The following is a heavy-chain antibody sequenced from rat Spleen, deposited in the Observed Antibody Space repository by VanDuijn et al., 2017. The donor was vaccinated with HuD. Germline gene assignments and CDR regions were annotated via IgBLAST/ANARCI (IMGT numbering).Heavy chain of an antibody. CDR3: ARQWLTGSHWFFDF. CDR1: GFTFNNYG. V-gene: IGHV5-19*01. J-gene: IGHJ1*01. D-gene: IGHD1-4*01. Sequence: EVQLVESGGGLVQPGRSLKLSCAASGFTFNNYGMHWIRQSPTRGLEWVAYISTGGGNTYYRDSVKGRFTISRDNAKSTLYLQMDSLRSEDTATYYCARQWLTGSHWFFDFWGPGTMVTVSS. CDR2: ISTGGGNT.